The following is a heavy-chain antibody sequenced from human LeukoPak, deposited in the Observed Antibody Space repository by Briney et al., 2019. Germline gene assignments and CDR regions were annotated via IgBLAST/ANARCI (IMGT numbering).Heavy chain of an antibody. J-gene: IGHJ4*02. V-gene: IGHV1-18*01. Sequence: GASVKVSCKACGYNIGSFGSNGVRQAPGQGLEWMGWISAYKGDTNYAQKLQGRVTMTTDTSTSTAYVDLRSVTSDDTTVYYSARGGYCGPGSLTDYWGQGTLVTVSS. D-gene: IGHD3-10*01. CDR3: ARGGYCGPGSLTDY. CDR2: ISAYKGDT. CDR1: GYNIGSFG.